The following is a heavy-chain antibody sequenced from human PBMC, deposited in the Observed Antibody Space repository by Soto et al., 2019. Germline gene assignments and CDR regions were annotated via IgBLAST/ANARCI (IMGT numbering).Heavy chain of an antibody. D-gene: IGHD6-6*01. Sequence: ASVKVSCKASGYTFTGYYMHWVRQAPGQGLEWMGWINPNSGGTNYAQKFQGRVTMTRDTSISTAYMELSRLRSDDTAVYYCARGMRGARLTDYYYGMDVWGQGTTVTVSS. V-gene: IGHV1-2*02. CDR1: GYTFTGYY. CDR2: INPNSGGT. CDR3: ARGMRGARLTDYYYGMDV. J-gene: IGHJ6*02.